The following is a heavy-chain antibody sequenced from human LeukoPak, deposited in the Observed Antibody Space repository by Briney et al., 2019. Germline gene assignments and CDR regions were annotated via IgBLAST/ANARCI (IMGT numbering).Heavy chain of an antibody. D-gene: IGHD3-3*01. V-gene: IGHV4-59*01. CDR2: IYYSGST. CDR3: ARDQDFWPLGAFDI. Sequence: PSETLSLTCTVSGDSISSYYWSWIRQPPGKGLEWIGYIYYSGSTNYNPSLKSRVTISVDTSKNQFSLKLSSVTAADTAVYYCARDQDFWPLGAFDIWGQGTMVTVSS. J-gene: IGHJ3*02. CDR1: GDSISSYY.